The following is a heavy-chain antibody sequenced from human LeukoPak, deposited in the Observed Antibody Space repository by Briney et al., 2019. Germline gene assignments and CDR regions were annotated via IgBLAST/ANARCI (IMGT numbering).Heavy chain of an antibody. D-gene: IGHD6-19*01. J-gene: IGHJ5*02. CDR1: GGSISSSSFH. V-gene: IGHV4-39*01. Sequence: PSETLSLTCTVSGGSISSSSFHWGWIRQPPGKGLEWIGNIYYSGSTYYNPSLKSRVTISVDTSKNQFSLKLSSVTAADTAVYYCVRHLTRGHPKSIAVVPNWFDPWGQGTLDTVSS. CDR2: IYYSGST. CDR3: VRHLTRGHPKSIAVVPNWFDP.